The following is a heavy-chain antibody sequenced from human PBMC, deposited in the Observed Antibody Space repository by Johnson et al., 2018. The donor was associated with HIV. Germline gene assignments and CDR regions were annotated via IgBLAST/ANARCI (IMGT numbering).Heavy chain of an antibody. V-gene: IGHV3-11*04. Sequence: QVQLVESGGGLVKPGGSLRLSCAASGFTFSDYYMSWISQAPGKGLEWVSYISSSGSTIYYADSVKGRFTISRDNAKNSLYLQMNSLRDEDTAVYYCARDVIKVIAARDDAFDIWGQGTMVTVSS. CDR2: ISSSGSTI. CDR3: ARDVIKVIAARDDAFDI. J-gene: IGHJ3*02. CDR1: GFTFSDYY. D-gene: IGHD6-6*01.